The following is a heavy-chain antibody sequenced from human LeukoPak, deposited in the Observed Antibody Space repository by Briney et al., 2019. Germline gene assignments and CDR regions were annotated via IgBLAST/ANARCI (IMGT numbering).Heavy chain of an antibody. CDR3: ARSEEDYCDSSGLDY. V-gene: IGHV4-59*01. D-gene: IGHD3-22*01. CDR2: IYYSGST. J-gene: IGHJ4*02. Sequence: SETLSLTCTVSGGSISSYYWSWIRQPPGKGLEWIGYIYYSGSTNYNPSLKSRVFVSVDTSKSQFSLKLNSVTAADTAVYYCARSEEDYCDSSGLDYWGQGTLVTVSS. CDR1: GGSISSYY.